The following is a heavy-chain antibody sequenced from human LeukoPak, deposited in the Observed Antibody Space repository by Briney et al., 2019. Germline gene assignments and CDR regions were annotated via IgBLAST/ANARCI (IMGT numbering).Heavy chain of an antibody. V-gene: IGHV4-39*01. CDR1: GGSISSSSHY. CDR3: ARTAGTTGDFDY. CDR2: IYYSGST. Sequence: SETLSLTCTVSGGSISSSSHYWGWIRQPPGKGLEWIGSIYYSGSTYYNPSLKSRVTISVDTSKNQFSLKLSSVTAADTAVYYCARTAGTTGDFDYWGQGTLSPSPQ. J-gene: IGHJ4*02. D-gene: IGHD1-7*01.